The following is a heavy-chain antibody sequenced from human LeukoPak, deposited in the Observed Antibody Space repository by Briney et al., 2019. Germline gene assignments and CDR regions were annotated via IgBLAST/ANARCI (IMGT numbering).Heavy chain of an antibody. CDR1: GYTFTSYG. CDR2: ISGNNGNT. V-gene: IGHV1-18*01. CDR3: ARGEVLYYGSGGYYYYGMDV. D-gene: IGHD3-10*01. Sequence: ASVKVSCKASGYTFTSYGISWVRQAPEQGLEWMGWISGNNGNTKYAQKFQGRVSMTTDTSTSTAYMEVRSLRSDDTAVYYCARGEVLYYGSGGYYYYGMDVWGQGTTVTVSS. J-gene: IGHJ6*02.